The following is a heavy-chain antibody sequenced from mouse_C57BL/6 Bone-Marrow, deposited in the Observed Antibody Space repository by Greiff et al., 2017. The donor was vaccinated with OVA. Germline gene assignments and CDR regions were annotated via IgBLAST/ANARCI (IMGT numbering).Heavy chain of an antibody. CDR2: ISSGSSTS. Sequence: EVKLMESGGGLVKPGGSLKLSCAASGFTFSDYGMHWVRQAPEKGLEWVAYISSGSSTSSYADTVKGRFTISRDNAKNTLFLQMTSLRSEDTAMYYCARGRYWGQGTLVTVSA. CDR1: GFTFSDYG. CDR3: ARGRY. J-gene: IGHJ3*01. V-gene: IGHV5-17*01.